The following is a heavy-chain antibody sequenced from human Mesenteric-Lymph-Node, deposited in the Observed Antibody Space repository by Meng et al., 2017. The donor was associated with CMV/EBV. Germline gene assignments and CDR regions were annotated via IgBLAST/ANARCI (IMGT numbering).Heavy chain of an antibody. CDR2: ISAYNGNT. Sequence: YIFTSYGISWVRQAPGQGLEWMGWISAYNGNTNYAQKFQGRDTMTTDTSTSTAYMELRSLRSDDTAVYYCALGGYCSGGSCYADFDYWGQGTLVTVSS. V-gene: IGHV1-18*04. J-gene: IGHJ4*01. CDR1: YIFTSYG. D-gene: IGHD2-15*01. CDR3: ALGGYCSGGSCYADFDY.